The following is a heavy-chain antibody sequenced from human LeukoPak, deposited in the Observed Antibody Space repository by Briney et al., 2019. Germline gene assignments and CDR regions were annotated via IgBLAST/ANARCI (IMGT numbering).Heavy chain of an antibody. Sequence: GKSLKISCKGSGYSFTSYWIGWVRQMPGRGLEWMGMIYPGDADTMYSPSFQGQVTISADKSISTAYLQWSSLKASDTAMYYWARRDSSGGACYSIYWGQGTLVTVSS. D-gene: IGHD2-15*01. V-gene: IGHV5-51*01. CDR1: GYSFTSYW. J-gene: IGHJ4*02. CDR2: IYPGDADT. CDR3: ARRDSSGGACYSIY.